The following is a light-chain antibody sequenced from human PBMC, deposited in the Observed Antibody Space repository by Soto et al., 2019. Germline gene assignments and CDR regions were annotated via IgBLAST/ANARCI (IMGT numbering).Light chain of an antibody. J-gene: IGKJ2*01. CDR2: GAS. Sequence: EIVLTQSPGTLSLSPGERATLSCRASQSVSSNYLAWYQQKPGQAPRLLIYGASSRATGIPDRFSGTESGTDFTLTISRLKPEDFAVYYCQQYGSSPYTFGQGTKLEIK. V-gene: IGKV3-20*01. CDR1: QSVSSNY. CDR3: QQYGSSPYT.